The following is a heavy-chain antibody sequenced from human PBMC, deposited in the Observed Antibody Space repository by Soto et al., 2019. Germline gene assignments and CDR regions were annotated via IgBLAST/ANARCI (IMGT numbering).Heavy chain of an antibody. J-gene: IGHJ4*02. V-gene: IGHV1-2*02. D-gene: IGHD6-19*01. CDR1: PYTFTNFY. CDR2: INNGGGT. CDR3: ATSSDWSPLLDY. Sequence: ASVKVSCKASPYTFTNFYLHWVRQAPGQRPEWMGWINNGGGTIYAQKFQGRLTMTRDTSITTAYMELSRLSSDDTAFYYGATSSDWSPLLDYWGQGTLVTVSS.